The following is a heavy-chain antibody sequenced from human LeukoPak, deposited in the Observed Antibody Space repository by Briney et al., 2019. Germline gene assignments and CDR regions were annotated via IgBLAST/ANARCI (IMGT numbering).Heavy chain of an antibody. J-gene: IGHJ6*03. D-gene: IGHD3-3*01. V-gene: IGHV3-7*01. Sequence: GGSLRLSCAASGFTFSRYWMSWVRQAPGKGLEWVANIKQDGSEKYYVDSVKGRFTISRDNAKNSLFLQMNSLRAEDTAVYYCASTPIFGVVPSYMDVWGKGTTVTVSS. CDR1: GFTFSRYW. CDR3: ASTPIFGVVPSYMDV. CDR2: IKQDGSEK.